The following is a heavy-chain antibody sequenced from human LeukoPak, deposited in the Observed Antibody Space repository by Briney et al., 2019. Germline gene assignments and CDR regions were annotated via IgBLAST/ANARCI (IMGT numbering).Heavy chain of an antibody. D-gene: IGHD3-10*01. V-gene: IGHV3-21*01. Sequence: GGSLRLSCAASGFTFSSYSMNWVRQAPGKGLEWVSSISSSSSYIYYADSVKGRFTISRDNAKNSLYLQMNSLRAEDTAVYYCARDGPMVRGVIGDYYNYYYMDVWGKGTTVTVYS. CDR2: ISSSSSYI. CDR1: GFTFSSYS. CDR3: ARDGPMVRGVIGDYYNYYYMDV. J-gene: IGHJ6*03.